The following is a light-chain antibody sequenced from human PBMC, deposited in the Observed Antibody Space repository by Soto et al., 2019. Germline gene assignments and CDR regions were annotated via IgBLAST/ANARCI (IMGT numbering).Light chain of an antibody. J-gene: IGLJ1*01. CDR2: EVY. V-gene: IGLV2-8*01. CDR1: SSDVGGYNY. CDR3: NSYAGSNIV. Sequence: QSVLTQPPSASGSPGQSVTISCTGTSSDVGGYNYVSWYQQHPGQAPKLMIYEVYKRPSGVPDGFSGSKSGNTASLTVSGLQAEDEADYYCNSYAGSNIVFGTGTKLTVL.